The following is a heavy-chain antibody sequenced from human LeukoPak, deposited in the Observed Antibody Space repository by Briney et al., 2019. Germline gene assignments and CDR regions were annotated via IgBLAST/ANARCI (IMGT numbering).Heavy chain of an antibody. CDR2: INPNSGGT. CDR3: ARAPGLLWFGELSLDY. V-gene: IGHV1-2*04. D-gene: IGHD3-10*01. Sequence: ASVKVSCKASGYTFTGYYMHWVRQAPGQGLEWMGWINPNSGGTNYAQKFQGWVTMTRDTSISTAYMELSRLRSDDTAVYYCARAPGLLWFGELSLDYWGQGTLVTVSS. J-gene: IGHJ4*02. CDR1: GYTFTGYY.